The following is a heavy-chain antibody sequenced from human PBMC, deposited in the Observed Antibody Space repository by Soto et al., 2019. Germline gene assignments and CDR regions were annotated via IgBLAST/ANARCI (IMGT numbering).Heavy chain of an antibody. J-gene: IGHJ3*02. V-gene: IGHV4-59*01. D-gene: IGHD3-10*01. CDR2: IYNSGTT. CDR1: GGSMSGYY. Sequence: QVQLQESGPGLVKPSETLSLTCTVSGGSMSGYYWSWIRQPPGKGPEWISYIYNSGTTNYNPSLKSRISISIASSKNQFSLKLSSVTAAYTAVYYCARMPAYGSESYLAFDIWGQGTTVTVSS. CDR3: ARMPAYGSESYLAFDI.